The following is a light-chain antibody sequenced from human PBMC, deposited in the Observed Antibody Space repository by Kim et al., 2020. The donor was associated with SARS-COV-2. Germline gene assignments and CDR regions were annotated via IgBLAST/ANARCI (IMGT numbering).Light chain of an antibody. CDR3: ATWDTNLSAGV. CDR2: DNN. Sequence: QSVLTQPPSVSAAPGQKVTISCSGSNSNIDNHYVFWYQQLPGTAPKLLIYDNNKRPSGIPDRFSGSKSGTSATLGITVLQTGDEADYYCATWDTNLSAGVFGGGTQLTVL. J-gene: IGLJ3*02. CDR1: NSNIDNHY. V-gene: IGLV1-51*01.